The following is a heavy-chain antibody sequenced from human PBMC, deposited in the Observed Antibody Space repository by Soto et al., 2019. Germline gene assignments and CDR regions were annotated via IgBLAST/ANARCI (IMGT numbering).Heavy chain of an antibody. V-gene: IGHV1-2*04. CDR1: GYTFTGYY. Sequence: ASVKVSCKASGYTFTGYYMHWVRQAPGQGLEWMGWINRNSGGTNYAQKFQGWVTMTRDTSISTAYMELSRLRSDDTAVYYCARERTILGVPPDAFDIWGQGTMVTVSS. D-gene: IGHD3-3*01. CDR2: INRNSGGT. J-gene: IGHJ3*02. CDR3: ARERTILGVPPDAFDI.